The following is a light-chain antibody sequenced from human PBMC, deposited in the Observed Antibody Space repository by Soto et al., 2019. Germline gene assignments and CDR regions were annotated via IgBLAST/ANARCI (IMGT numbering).Light chain of an antibody. J-gene: IGKJ4*01. Sequence: EIVLTQSPGTLSLSPGERATLSCRASQSVSSSYLAWYQQKPGQAPRLLIYGASSSATGIPDRFSGRGSGADFPPSTSRPEPEDFAVYYCHQYYSSPLTFGGGTKVEIK. CDR3: HQYYSSPLT. CDR1: QSVSSSY. CDR2: GAS. V-gene: IGKV3-20*01.